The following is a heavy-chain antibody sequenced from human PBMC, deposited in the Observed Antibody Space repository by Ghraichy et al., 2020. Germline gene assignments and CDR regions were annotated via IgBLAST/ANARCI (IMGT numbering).Heavy chain of an antibody. D-gene: IGHD3-10*01. CDR1: GYTFTGYY. V-gene: IGHV1-2*06. CDR3: AREKRGTYGMDV. CDR2: INPNSGGT. Sequence: ASVKVSCKASGYTFTGYYMHWVRQAPGQGLEWMGRINPNSGGTNYAQKFQGRVTMTRDTSISTAYMELSRLRSDDTAVYYCAREKRGTYGMDVWGQGTTVTVSS. J-gene: IGHJ6*02.